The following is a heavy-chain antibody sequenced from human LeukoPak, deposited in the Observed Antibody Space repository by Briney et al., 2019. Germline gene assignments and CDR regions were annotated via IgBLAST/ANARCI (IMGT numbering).Heavy chain of an antibody. V-gene: IGHV4-39*07. Sequence: SETLSLTCTVSGDSISSTSFYWGWIRQPPGKGLEWIGSIYYSGSTYYNPSLKSRVTISVDTSKNQFSLKLSSVTAADAAVYYCARMDSSGWWGPLWGQGTLVTVSS. J-gene: IGHJ4*02. D-gene: IGHD6-19*01. CDR2: IYYSGST. CDR3: ARMDSSGWWGPL. CDR1: GDSISSTSFY.